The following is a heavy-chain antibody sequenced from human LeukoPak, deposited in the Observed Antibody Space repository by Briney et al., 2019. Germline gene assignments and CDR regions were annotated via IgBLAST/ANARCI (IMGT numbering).Heavy chain of an antibody. D-gene: IGHD6-13*01. Sequence: PSETLSLTCSVSGDSISSNYFYWGWIRQSPGKGLEWIGSIYYSGNTYYNPSLKSRVTISADTSKNQVSLKLNSVTAADAAVYYCASTSLSISSSWFVYDSWGQGTLVTVSS. V-gene: IGHV4-39*01. CDR3: ASTSLSISSSWFVYDS. CDR2: IYYSGNT. J-gene: IGHJ4*02. CDR1: GDSISSNYFY.